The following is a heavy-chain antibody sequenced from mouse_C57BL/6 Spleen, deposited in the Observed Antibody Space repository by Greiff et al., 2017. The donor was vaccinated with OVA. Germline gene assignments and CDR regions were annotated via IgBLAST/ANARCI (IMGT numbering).Heavy chain of an antibody. J-gene: IGHJ4*01. CDR2: IFPGSGST. Sequence: QVQLQQSGPELVKPGASVKISCKASGYTFTDYYINWVKQRPGQGLEWIGWIFPGSGSTYYNEKFKGKATLTVDKSSSTAYMLLSSLTSEDSAVYFCARRPYYGSSYGYAMDYWGQGTSVTVSS. CDR1: GYTFTDYY. CDR3: ARRPYYGSSYGYAMDY. V-gene: IGHV1-75*01. D-gene: IGHD1-1*01.